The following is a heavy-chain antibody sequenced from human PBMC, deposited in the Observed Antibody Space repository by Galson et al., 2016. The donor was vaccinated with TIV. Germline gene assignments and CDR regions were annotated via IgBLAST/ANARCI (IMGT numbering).Heavy chain of an antibody. V-gene: IGHV3-23*01. Sequence: SLRLSCAASGFRFINYAVSWVRQAPGKGLQWVSGMDSSGFATYTADSVKGRFTIARDNSKNTLYLQMNSLRAEDTAVYYCATDPSFTYHLDSRGYYFDYGGRVTLVTVSS. J-gene: IGHJ4*02. CDR3: ATDPSFTYHLDSRGYYFDY. CDR1: GFRFINYA. CDR2: MDSSGFAT. D-gene: IGHD3-22*01.